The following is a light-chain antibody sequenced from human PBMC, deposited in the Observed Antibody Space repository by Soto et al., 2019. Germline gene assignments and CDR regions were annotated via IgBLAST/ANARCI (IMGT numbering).Light chain of an antibody. J-gene: IGKJ4*01. CDR2: WAS. Sequence: IVMTQAPESLSLSLGERATIDWKSSQTLLYFANNLNYLAWYQQKPGQPPRLLIYWASTRESGVPDRFSGSGSGTDFTLTISSLQSEDFAVYYCQQYNNWPPLTFGGGTKVDIK. V-gene: IGKV4-1*01. CDR1: QTLLYFANNLNY. CDR3: QQYNNWPPLT.